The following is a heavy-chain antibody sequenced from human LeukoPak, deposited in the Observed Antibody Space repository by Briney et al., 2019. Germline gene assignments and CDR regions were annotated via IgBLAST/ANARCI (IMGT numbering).Heavy chain of an antibody. CDR2: ISAYNGNT. V-gene: IGHV1-18*01. D-gene: IGHD6-6*01. CDR1: GYTFTIYG. Sequence: ASVKVSCNASGYTFTIYGISWVRQAPGQGLEWMGWISAYNGNTNYAQKLQGRVTMTTDTSTSTAYMELRSLRSDDTAVYYCARDGDHSSSSLSWFDPWGQGTLVTVSS. J-gene: IGHJ5*02. CDR3: ARDGDHSSSSLSWFDP.